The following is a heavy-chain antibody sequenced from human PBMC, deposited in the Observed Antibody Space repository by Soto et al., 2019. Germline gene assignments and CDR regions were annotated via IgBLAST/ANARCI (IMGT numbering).Heavy chain of an antibody. D-gene: IGHD2-2*01. CDR1: GFTFSSYA. V-gene: IGHV3-23*01. CDR2: ISGSGGST. Sequence: GGSLRLSCAASGFTFSSYAMSWVRQAPGKGLEWVSAISGSGGSTYYADSVKGRFTISRDNSKNTLYLQMNSLRAEYTAVYYCAKGTQVGPALNDYWGQGTLVTVSS. CDR3: AKGTQVGPALNDY. J-gene: IGHJ4*02.